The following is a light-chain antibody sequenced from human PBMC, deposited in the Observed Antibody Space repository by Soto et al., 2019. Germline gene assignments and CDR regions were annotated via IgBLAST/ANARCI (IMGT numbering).Light chain of an antibody. CDR2: SAS. CDR1: QDISNY. Sequence: DIRMTQSPSSLSASVGDRVSITCRASQDISNYLAWFQQKPGKAPKSLIFSASVLQSAVPSRFSGRGSGTEFTLTISSLQPDDFGTYYCQQYYSFPLTFGPGTRVHMK. CDR3: QQYYSFPLT. V-gene: IGKV1-16*01. J-gene: IGKJ3*01.